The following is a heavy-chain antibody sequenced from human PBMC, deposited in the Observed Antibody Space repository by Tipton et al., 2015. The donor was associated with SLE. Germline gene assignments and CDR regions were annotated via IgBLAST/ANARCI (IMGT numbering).Heavy chain of an antibody. CDR3: ARRGPGYSSGWEGLLFDY. CDR2: ISGGST. D-gene: IGHD6-19*01. CDR1: GFTFSSYA. Sequence: SLRLSCAASGFTFSSYAMHWVRQAPGKGLEWVSSISGGSTYYADSRKGRFTISRDNSKNTLHLQMNSLRAEDTAVYYCARRGPGYSSGWEGLLFDYWGQGTLVTVSS. V-gene: IGHV3-38-3*01. J-gene: IGHJ4*02.